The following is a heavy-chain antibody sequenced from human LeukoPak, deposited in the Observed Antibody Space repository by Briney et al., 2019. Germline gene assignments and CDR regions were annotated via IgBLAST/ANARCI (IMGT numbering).Heavy chain of an antibody. Sequence: SETLSLTCTVSGGSISSYYWRWIRQRPGEGLGWVGYIYYSGSTNYNPSLKSRVAISVDTSKNQFSLKLSSVTAADTAVYYCARGSEYYYDSSGLTFDYWGQGTLVAVSS. J-gene: IGHJ4*02. D-gene: IGHD3-22*01. CDR3: ARGSEYYYDSSGLTFDY. CDR1: GGSISSYY. CDR2: IYYSGST. V-gene: IGHV4-59*01.